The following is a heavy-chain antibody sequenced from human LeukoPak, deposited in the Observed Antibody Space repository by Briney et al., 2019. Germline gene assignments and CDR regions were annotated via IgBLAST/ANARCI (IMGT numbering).Heavy chain of an antibody. CDR3: ARHKARDSSAWYEAFDI. D-gene: IGHD6-19*01. V-gene: IGHV3-66*04. CDR2: IFSGGST. J-gene: IGHJ3*02. CDR1: GFTVSSDY. Sequence: GGSLRLSCAASGFTVSSDYMSWVRQAPGKGLEWVSVIFSGGSTYYAESVKGRFTISRDNSKNTLYLHMNSLRAEDTAVYYCARHKARDSSAWYEAFDIWGQGTMVTVSS.